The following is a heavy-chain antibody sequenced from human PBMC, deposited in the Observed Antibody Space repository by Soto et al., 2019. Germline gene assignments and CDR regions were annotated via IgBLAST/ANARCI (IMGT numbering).Heavy chain of an antibody. V-gene: IGHV1-18*01. CDR2: ISGYNGNT. CDR3: SRFIMVGGWFDPNYYHGRDV. Sequence: QVQLVQSGAEVKKPGASVTVSCKTSGYTFSNYGINWVRQAPGQGLEWMGWISGYNGNTNYAQTVQGRVTMTTDTSTGTVYMELRSLKSDDTAIYYCSRFIMVGGWFDPNYYHGRDVWGQGTTVTVSS. CDR1: GYTFSNYG. J-gene: IGHJ6*02. D-gene: IGHD6-19*01.